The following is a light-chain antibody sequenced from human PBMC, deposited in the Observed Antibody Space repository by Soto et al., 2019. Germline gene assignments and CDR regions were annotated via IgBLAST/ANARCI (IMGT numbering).Light chain of an antibody. V-gene: IGLV1-40*01. Sequence: QSVLTQPPSVSGAPGQRVTISCTGSSSNIGANYDVHWYQQLPGSAPKLLIYGNSNRPSGVPDRFSGSKSGTSASLAITGLQAEDEADYYCQSYASSLSGSFFGTVPKVTVL. CDR3: QSYASSLSGSF. J-gene: IGLJ1*01. CDR2: GNS. CDR1: SSNIGANYD.